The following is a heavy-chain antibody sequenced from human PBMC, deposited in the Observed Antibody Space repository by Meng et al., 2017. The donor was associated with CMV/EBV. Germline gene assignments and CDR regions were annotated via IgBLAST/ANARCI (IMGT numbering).Heavy chain of an antibody. V-gene: IGHV1-2*02. D-gene: IGHD2-2*01. CDR3: VRDSEGKLLSELRY. Sequence: LRVRYGAEVKKLWVSVRVSCEAYGHTYTGYYLHWVRQAHGQGLEWMRWIIPNSGGKNYTKQFHGRVTRTRDTYIRTVYMETSRLRYEDTAVYYCVRDSEGKLLSELRYWGQGNLVTVSS. J-gene: IGHJ4*02. CDR1: GHTYTGYY. CDR2: IIPNSGGK.